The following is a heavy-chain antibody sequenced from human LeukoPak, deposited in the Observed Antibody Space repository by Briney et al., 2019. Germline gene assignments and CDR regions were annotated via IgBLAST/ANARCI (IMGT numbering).Heavy chain of an antibody. CDR2: IYHRGST. J-gene: IGHJ4*02. V-gene: IGHV4-4*02. D-gene: IGHD3-22*01. Sequence: SGTLSLTCTVSGNSISSDDWWTWVRQPPGRGLEWIGEIYHRGSTNYYPSLKSRVTISIDKSRNQFSLMLSSVTAADTAVYYCARRQYYDSTGYFVYWGQGTLVTVSS. CDR1: GNSISSDDW. CDR3: ARRQYYDSTGYFVY.